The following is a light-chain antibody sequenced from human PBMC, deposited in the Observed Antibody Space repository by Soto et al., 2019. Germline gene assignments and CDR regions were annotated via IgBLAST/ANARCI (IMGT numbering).Light chain of an antibody. J-gene: IGKJ4*01. Sequence: EVVLTHSPRTFSLSPCERATLSFSASETVTNSYLAWYQQKPGQAPRLAIYGASTRATGIPDRFGGSGSGTDFTLTISRLEPEDFAVYYCQQYGSSSLTFGGGTKVDIK. CDR3: QQYGSSSLT. CDR1: ETVTNSY. V-gene: IGKV3-20*01. CDR2: GAS.